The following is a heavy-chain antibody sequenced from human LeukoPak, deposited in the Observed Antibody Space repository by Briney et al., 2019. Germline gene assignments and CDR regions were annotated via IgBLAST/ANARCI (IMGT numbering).Heavy chain of an antibody. CDR3: AADHSVRGVNCAFDI. V-gene: IGHV1-58*01. J-gene: IGHJ3*02. CDR2: IDVGSGNT. CDR1: GFTFTSSA. Sequence: GTSVKVSCKASGFTFTSSAVQWVRQARGQRLEWIGWIDVGSGNTNYAQKFQERVTITRDMSTSTAYMELSSLRSEDTAVYYCAADHSVRGVNCAFDIWGQGTMVTVSS. D-gene: IGHD3-10*01.